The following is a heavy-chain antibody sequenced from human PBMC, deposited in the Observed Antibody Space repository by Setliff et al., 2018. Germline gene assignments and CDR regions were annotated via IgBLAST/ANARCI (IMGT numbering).Heavy chain of an antibody. CDR1: GGSFSDHF. CDR2: INHSGST. D-gene: IGHD6-19*01. CDR3: ARLGQWRVLGFFDY. J-gene: IGHJ4*02. Sequence: SETLSLTCTVYGGSFSDHFWSWIRQPPGKGLEWIGEINHSGSTYYNPSLNSRGTISVDTSRDQFSLRLSSVTAADTAVYYCARLGQWRVLGFFDYWGQGALVTVSS. V-gene: IGHV4-34*01.